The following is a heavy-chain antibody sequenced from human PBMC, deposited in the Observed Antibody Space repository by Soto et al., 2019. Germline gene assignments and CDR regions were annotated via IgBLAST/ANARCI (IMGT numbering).Heavy chain of an antibody. J-gene: IGHJ6*02. CDR3: ARDVESGSSQYYYYYYGMDV. Sequence: GGSLRLSCAASGFTFSSYAMHWVRQAPGKGLEWVAVISYDGSNKYYADSVKGRFTISRGNSKNTLYLQMNSLRAEDTAVYYCARDVESGSSQYYYYYYGMDVWGQGTTVTVSS. CDR2: ISYDGSNK. V-gene: IGHV3-30-3*01. CDR1: GFTFSSYA. D-gene: IGHD1-26*01.